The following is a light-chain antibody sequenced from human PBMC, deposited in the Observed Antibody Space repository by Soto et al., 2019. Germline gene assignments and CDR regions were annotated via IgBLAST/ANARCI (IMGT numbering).Light chain of an antibody. CDR2: NTN. CDR1: TGAVTSSHF. J-gene: IGLJ3*02. V-gene: IGLV7-46*01. Sequence: QAVVTQEPSLTVSPGGTVTLTCDSSTGAVTSSHFCYWIQQKPGQAPRTLIYNTNNKHPWTPARFSGSLLGGKAALTLSGAQPEDEADYYCLLAYSGARVFGGGTKLTVL. CDR3: LLAYSGARV.